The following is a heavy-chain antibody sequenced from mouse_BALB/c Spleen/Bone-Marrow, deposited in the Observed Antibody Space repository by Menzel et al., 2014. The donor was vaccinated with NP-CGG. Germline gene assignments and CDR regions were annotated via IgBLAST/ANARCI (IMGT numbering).Heavy chain of an antibody. CDR1: GYSFTGYN. CDR2: IDPSYGGI. Sequence: VQLQQSGPELEKPGASVKISCKASGYSFTGYNMNWVKQNNGKSLEWIGNIDPSYGGISYNQKFKDKATLTVDKSSSTAYMQLKSLTSEDSAVYYCARSIEYRPLTYWGQGTLVTVSA. J-gene: IGHJ3*01. V-gene: IGHV1-39*01. D-gene: IGHD2-14*01. CDR3: ARSIEYRPLTY.